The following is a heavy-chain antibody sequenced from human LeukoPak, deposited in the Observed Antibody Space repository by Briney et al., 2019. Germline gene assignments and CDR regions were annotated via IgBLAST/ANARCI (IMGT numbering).Heavy chain of an antibody. J-gene: IGHJ6*02. V-gene: IGHV4-34*01. CDR3: ARQKWEQQGRDYYFNGLDV. Sequence: SETLSLTCAVYGESFSGHYWSWVRQSPVKGLEWIGEIYLYGTTNYNPSFTSRVTMSVDRSRNQFSLKLTSVTAADTAVYYCARQKWEQQGRDYYFNGLDVWGPGTTVIVSS. CDR1: GESFSGHY. CDR2: IYLYGTT. D-gene: IGHD1/OR15-1a*01.